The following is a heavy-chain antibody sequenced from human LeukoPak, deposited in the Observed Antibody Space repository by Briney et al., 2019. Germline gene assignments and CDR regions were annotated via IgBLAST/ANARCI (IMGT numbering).Heavy chain of an antibody. Sequence: EASVKVSCKASGYTFTGYYVHWVRQAPGQGLEWMGRINPNSGGTNYAQKFQGRVTMTRDTSISTAYMELSRLTSDDTAVYYCARVSHKGLVVVADDYWGQGILVTVSS. CDR1: GYTFTGYY. D-gene: IGHD2-15*01. CDR2: INPNSGGT. CDR3: ARVSHKGLVVVADDY. V-gene: IGHV1-2*06. J-gene: IGHJ4*02.